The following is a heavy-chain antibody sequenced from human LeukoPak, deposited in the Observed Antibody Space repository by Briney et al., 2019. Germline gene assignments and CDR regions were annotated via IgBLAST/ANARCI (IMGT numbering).Heavy chain of an antibody. CDR2: IYTSGST. J-gene: IGHJ4*02. V-gene: IGHV4-61*02. D-gene: IGHD3-22*01. Sequence: NPSETLSLTCTVSGGSISSGSYYWSWIRQPAGKGLEWIGRIYTSGSTNYNPSLKSRVTISVDTSKNQFSLKLSSVTAADTAVYYCARDPGGSGYYEDYWGQGTLVTVSS. CDR1: GGSISSGSYY. CDR3: ARDPGGSGYYEDY.